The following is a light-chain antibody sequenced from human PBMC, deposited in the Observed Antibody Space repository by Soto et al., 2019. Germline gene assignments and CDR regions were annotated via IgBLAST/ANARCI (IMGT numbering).Light chain of an antibody. CDR3: SSYTSSSTPYV. Sequence: QSALTQPASVSGSPGQSITISCTGTSSDVGGYNYVSWYQQHPGKAPKLMIYEVSNRPSGVSNRVSGSKSGTTASLTISGLQAEDEADYYCSSYTSSSTPYVFGTGTKLTAL. CDR1: SSDVGGYNY. CDR2: EVS. J-gene: IGLJ1*01. V-gene: IGLV2-14*01.